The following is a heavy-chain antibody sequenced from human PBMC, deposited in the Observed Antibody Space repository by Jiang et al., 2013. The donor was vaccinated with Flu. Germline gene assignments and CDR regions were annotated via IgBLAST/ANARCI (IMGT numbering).Heavy chain of an antibody. CDR2: IYYSGST. J-gene: IGHJ4*02. CDR1: GDSISSSIYY. D-gene: IGHD3-3*01. V-gene: IGHV4-39*07. Sequence: GSGLVKPSETLSLTCTVSGDSISSSIYYWGWIRQPPGKGLEWIGTIYYSGSTYYNPSLKSRVTISVDTSKNQFSLKLTSVTAADTAVYYCAKGPLRFLQYFDYWGQGTLVTVSS. CDR3: AKGPLRFLQYFDY.